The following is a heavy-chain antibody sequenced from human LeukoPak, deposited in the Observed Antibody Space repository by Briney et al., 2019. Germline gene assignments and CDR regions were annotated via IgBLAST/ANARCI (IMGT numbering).Heavy chain of an antibody. J-gene: IGHJ4*02. V-gene: IGHV6-1*01. CDR3: ARGPSPRLKIAAAGMFDY. CDR1: GDSVSSNSAA. Sequence: SQTLSLTCALSGDSVSSNSAAWNWIRQSPSRGLEWLGRTYYRSKWYNDYAVSVKSRITINPDASKNQFSLQLNSVTPEDTAVYYCARGPSPRLKIAAAGMFDYWGQGTLVTVSS. CDR2: TYYRSKWYN. D-gene: IGHD6-13*01.